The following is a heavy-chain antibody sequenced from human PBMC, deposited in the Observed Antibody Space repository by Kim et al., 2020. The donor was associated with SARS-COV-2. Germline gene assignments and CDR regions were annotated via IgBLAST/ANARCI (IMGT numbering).Heavy chain of an antibody. Sequence: SETLSLTCTVSGGSISSYFWSWIRQPPGKGLEWIGYIYHSGDTRYNPSLRSRVILSADTSKNQFFLKMTSVTATDTAVYFCARGSGCFDPWRQRTLVAVS. V-gene: IGHV4-59*08. D-gene: IGHD3-10*01. CDR3: ARGSGCFDP. CDR2: IYHSGDT. J-gene: IGHJ5*02. CDR1: GGSISSYF.